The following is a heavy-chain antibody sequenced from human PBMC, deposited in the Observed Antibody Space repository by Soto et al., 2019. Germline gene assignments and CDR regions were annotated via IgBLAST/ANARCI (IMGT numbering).Heavy chain of an antibody. V-gene: IGHV3-23*01. CDR1: EFTFSSYA. D-gene: IGHD4-17*01. J-gene: IGHJ2*01. CDR3: ARGITTATTYYWYFDL. CDR2: LSGSGSST. Sequence: EVQLLESGGGLEQPGGSLRLSCAASEFTFSSYAMSWVRHVPGKGREWVSALSGSGSSTYYADSVKGRFTIFRDNSKNTLYLQMNSVRAEDTAVYYCARGITTATTYYWYFDLWGRGTLVTVSS.